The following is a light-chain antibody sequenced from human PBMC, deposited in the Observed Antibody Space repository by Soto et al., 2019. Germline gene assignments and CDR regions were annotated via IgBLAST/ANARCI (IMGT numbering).Light chain of an antibody. J-gene: IGKJ1*01. CDR1: QTISSW. V-gene: IGKV1-5*03. CDR3: QHYNSYSEA. Sequence: DIHIAHSPSTLSLSLVDRVTITCLASQTISSWLAWYQQKPGKAPKLLIYKASTLKSGVPSRFSGSGSGTEFTLTISSLQPDDFATYYCQHYNSYSEAFGQGTKVDIK. CDR2: KAS.